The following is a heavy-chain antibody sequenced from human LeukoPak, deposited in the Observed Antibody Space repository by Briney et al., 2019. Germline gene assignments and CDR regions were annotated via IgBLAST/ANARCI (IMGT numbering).Heavy chain of an antibody. D-gene: IGHD6-19*01. CDR1: GGSISSSSYY. Sequence: PSETLSLTCTVSGGSISSSSYYWGWIRQPPGKGLEWIGSIYYSGSTYYNPSLKSRVTISVDTSKNQFSLNVNSVTAADTAMYYCAREVAAGSHKGFDYWGQGTLVTVSS. CDR3: AREVAAGSHKGFDY. V-gene: IGHV4-39*07. CDR2: IYYSGST. J-gene: IGHJ4*02.